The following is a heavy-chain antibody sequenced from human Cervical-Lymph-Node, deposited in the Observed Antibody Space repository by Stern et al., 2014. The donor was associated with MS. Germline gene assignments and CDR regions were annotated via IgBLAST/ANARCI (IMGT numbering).Heavy chain of an antibody. Sequence: VQLVQSGPEVKKPGSSLKVSCRASGGTFTNAAINWVRQAPGQGLEWMGGTIPIFVRANYPQKFQGRVTIIADKSANTTYMELSSLTYEDTAVYYCARDLNDWGQGTQVTVSS. CDR3: ARDLND. CDR1: GGTFTNAA. V-gene: IGHV1-69*14. J-gene: IGHJ4*02. CDR2: TIPIFVRA.